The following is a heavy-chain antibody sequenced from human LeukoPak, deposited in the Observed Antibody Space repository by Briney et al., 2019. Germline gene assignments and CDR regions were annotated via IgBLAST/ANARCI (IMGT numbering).Heavy chain of an antibody. V-gene: IGHV3-48*02. Sequence: GGSLRLSCAAFGFTFTTYSMNWVRQAPGKGLEWISYISSGSSTIHYADSVKGRFTISRDNAKNSLYLQMNSLRDEDTAVYYCARDYGYSRSFDYWGQGTLVTVSS. D-gene: IGHD6-13*01. CDR2: ISSGSSTI. J-gene: IGHJ4*02. CDR3: ARDYGYSRSFDY. CDR1: GFTFTTYS.